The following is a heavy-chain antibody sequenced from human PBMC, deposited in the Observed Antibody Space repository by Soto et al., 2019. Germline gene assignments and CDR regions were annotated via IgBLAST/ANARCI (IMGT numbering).Heavy chain of an antibody. D-gene: IGHD3-3*01. CDR3: AKLSGGRETIFAVVITPPGY. CDR2: ISGSGDST. V-gene: IGHV3-23*01. Sequence: EVQLLESGGGLVQPGGSLRLSCAASAFTFSKYAMSWVRQAPGKGLEWVSAISGSGDSTSYADSVKGRFTISRDNSKNTLFLQMNSLRAEDTAVYYCAKLSGGRETIFAVVITPPGYWGQGTLVTVSS. J-gene: IGHJ4*02. CDR1: AFTFSKYA.